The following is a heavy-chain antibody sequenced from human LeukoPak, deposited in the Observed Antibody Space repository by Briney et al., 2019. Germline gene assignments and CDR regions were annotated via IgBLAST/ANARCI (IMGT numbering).Heavy chain of an antibody. J-gene: IGHJ6*04. V-gene: IGHV3-7*01. CDR1: GFTFSSYW. Sequence: GSLRLSCAASGFTFSSYWMSWVRQAPGKGLEWVANIKQDGSEKYYVDSVKGRFTISRDNAKNSLYLQMNSLRAEDTADYYCAELGITMIGGVWGKGTTVTISS. CDR2: IKQDGSEK. D-gene: IGHD3-10*02. CDR3: AELGITMIGGV.